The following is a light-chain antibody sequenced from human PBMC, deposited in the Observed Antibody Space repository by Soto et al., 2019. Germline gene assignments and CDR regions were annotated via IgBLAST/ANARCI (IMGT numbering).Light chain of an antibody. V-gene: IGKV3-15*01. CDR3: QQYSIWRT. J-gene: IGKJ1*01. Sequence: IEMSLSPATLSLTPGERVTLSCRARESVSTNLAWYQQKAGQAPGLLIYGASTRATGIPARFSGSGSGTEFTLTISSLQSEDFAVYYCQQYSIWRTFGQGTKVDIK. CDR2: GAS. CDR1: ESVSTN.